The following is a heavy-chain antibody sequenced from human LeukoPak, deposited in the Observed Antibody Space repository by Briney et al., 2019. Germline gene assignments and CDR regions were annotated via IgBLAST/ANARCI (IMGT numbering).Heavy chain of an antibody. D-gene: IGHD2-21*01. CDR1: GFTFRSHA. CDR3: AKDFRIGYSAHFDY. V-gene: IGHV3-23*01. CDR2: IYENGGTA. J-gene: IGHJ4*02. Sequence: GGSLRLSCVGSGFTFRSHAMSWVRQAPEKGLEFVSGIYENGGTAYYADSVKGRFSISRDNSKNTLYLQMDSLRGEDTAVYYCAKDFRIGYSAHFDYWGQGALVTVSS.